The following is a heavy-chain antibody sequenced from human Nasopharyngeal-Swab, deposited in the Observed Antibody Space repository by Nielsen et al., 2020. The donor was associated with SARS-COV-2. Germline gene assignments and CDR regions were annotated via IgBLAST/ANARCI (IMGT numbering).Heavy chain of an antibody. CDR3: AKLGSIVGATTGY. J-gene: IGHJ4*02. Sequence: VRQAPGKGLEWVAVISYDGSNKYYADSVKGRFTISRDNSKNTLHLQMNSLRAEDTAVYYCAKLGSIVGATTGYWGQGTLVTVSS. CDR2: ISYDGSNK. D-gene: IGHD1-26*01. V-gene: IGHV3-30*18.